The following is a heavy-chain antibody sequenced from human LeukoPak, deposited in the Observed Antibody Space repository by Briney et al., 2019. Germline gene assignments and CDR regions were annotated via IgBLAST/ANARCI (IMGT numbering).Heavy chain of an antibody. CDR2: FDPEDGET. J-gene: IGHJ4*02. CDR1: GYTLTELS. CDR3: ARGGGYNYKVVDY. Sequence: ASVKVSCKVSGYTLTELSMHWVRQAPGKGLEWMGGFDPEDGETIYAQKFQGRVTMTGDTSTDTAYMELSSLRSEDTAVYYCARGGGYNYKVVDYWGQGTLVTVSS. V-gene: IGHV1-24*01. D-gene: IGHD5-24*01.